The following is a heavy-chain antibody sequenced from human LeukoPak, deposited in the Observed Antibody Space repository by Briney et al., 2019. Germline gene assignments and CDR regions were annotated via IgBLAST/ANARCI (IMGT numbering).Heavy chain of an antibody. V-gene: IGHV1-2*02. D-gene: IGHD5-18*01. CDR3: ALEEDSYGTGYYFDY. Sequence: GASVKVSCKASGYTFTAYYMHWVRQAPGQGLEWMGWINPNSGGTNYAQKFQGRVTMTRDTSISTAYMELSRLRSDDTAVYYCALEEDSYGTGYYFDYWGQGTLVTVSS. CDR2: INPNSGGT. J-gene: IGHJ4*02. CDR1: GYTFTAYY.